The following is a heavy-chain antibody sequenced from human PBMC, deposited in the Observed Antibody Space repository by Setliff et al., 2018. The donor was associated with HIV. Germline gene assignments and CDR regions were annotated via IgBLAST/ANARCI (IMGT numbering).Heavy chain of an antibody. J-gene: IGHJ4*02. D-gene: IGHD1-1*01. V-gene: IGHV4-59*11. CDR2: IYSSGTT. CDR3: ARGPTRFYFDY. CDR1: GGSISSHY. Sequence: SETLSLTCTVSGGSISSHYWSYIRQPPGKGLEWIGYIYSSGTTNYNPSLRSRVTISVDTSKNQFSLKLNSVTTADTAVYYCARGPTRFYFDYWGQGTLVTVSS.